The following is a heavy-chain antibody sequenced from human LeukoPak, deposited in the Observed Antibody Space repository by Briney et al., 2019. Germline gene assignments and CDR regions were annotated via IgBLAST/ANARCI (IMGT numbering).Heavy chain of an antibody. CDR1: GYTFTSYD. CDR2: IDPSGGST. Sequence: ASVKVSCKASGYTFTSYDINWVRQAPGQGLEWMGIIDPSGGSTTFAQKFRDRVTMTRDTSTSTVYMELTSLRSEDTAMYHCARDWGIQQWPPSYFDYWGQGTLVTVSS. D-gene: IGHD3-16*01. CDR3: ARDWGIQQWPPSYFDY. V-gene: IGHV1-46*01. J-gene: IGHJ4*02.